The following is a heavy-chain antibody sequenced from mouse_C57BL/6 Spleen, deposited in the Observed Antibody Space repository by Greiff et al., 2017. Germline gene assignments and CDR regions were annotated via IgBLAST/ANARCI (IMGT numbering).Heavy chain of an antibody. CDR3: ASSGENAARRNYYAMDY. Sequence: EVQLQQSGPELVKPGASVKISCKASGYTFTDYYMNWVKQSHGKSLEWIGDINPNNGGTSYNQKFKGKATLTVDKSSSTAYMELRSLTSEDSAVYYCASSGENAARRNYYAMDYWGQGTSVTVSS. CDR2: INPNNGGT. J-gene: IGHJ4*01. CDR1: GYTFTDYY. D-gene: IGHD3-1*01. V-gene: IGHV1-26*01.